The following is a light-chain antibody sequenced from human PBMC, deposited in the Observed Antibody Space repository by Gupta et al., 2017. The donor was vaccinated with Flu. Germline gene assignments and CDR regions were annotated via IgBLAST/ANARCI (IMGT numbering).Light chain of an antibody. CDR2: DTS. CDR1: TGTVTSGHY. J-gene: IGLJ2*01. V-gene: IGLV7-46*01. Sequence: QAVVTQEPSLTVSPGGTVTLTCGSSTGTVTSGHYPYWFQQKPGQAHRTLIYDTSNKHSWTPARFSGSLLGGKAALTVSGAQPEDEADYYCLLYYSGVRVFGGGTKLTVL. CDR3: LLYYSGVRV.